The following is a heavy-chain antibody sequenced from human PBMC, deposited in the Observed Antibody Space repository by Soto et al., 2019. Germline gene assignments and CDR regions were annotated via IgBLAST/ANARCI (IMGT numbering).Heavy chain of an antibody. D-gene: IGHD2-21*01. CDR3: ARSENDYSRFDF. J-gene: IGHJ4*02. V-gene: IGHV4-34*01. CDR2: INHSGST. Sequence: SETLSLTCAVYGGSLSHDYWHWIRQPPGKGLEWIGEINHSGSTNYNPSLKSRVTITRDTSASAAYMELRTLRSEDTCIYYCARSENDYSRFDFWGQGTLVTVSS. CDR1: GGSLSHDY.